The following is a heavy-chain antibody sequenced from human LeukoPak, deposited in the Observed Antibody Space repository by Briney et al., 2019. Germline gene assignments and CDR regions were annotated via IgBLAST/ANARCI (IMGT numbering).Heavy chain of an antibody. CDR1: GYTLTELS. V-gene: IGHV1-24*01. CDR3: ARVLSAMTTPGGDF. D-gene: IGHD4-17*01. J-gene: IGHJ4*02. CDR2: FDPEDGET. Sequence: ASVKVSCKVSGYTLTELSMHWVRQAPGKGLEWMGGFDPEDGETIYARKFQGRVTMTEDTSTDTAYMELSSLRAEDTAVYYCARVLSAMTTPGGDFWGQGSLVTVSS.